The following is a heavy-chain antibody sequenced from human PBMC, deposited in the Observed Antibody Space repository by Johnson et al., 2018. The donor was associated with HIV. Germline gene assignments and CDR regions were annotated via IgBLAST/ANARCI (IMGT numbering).Heavy chain of an antibody. V-gene: IGHV3-11*04. CDR2: ISSSGSTI. CDR1: GFTFSDYY. CDR3: ATDSSSGVYDAFDS. J-gene: IGHJ3*02. D-gene: IGHD6-13*01. Sequence: QVQLVESGGGLVKPGGSLRLSCAASGFTFSDYYMSWIRLAPGKGLEWVSYISSSGSTIYYADSVKGRFTISRDNSKNMLYLQMNSLRAEDTAVYYCATDSSSGVYDAFDSWGQGTMVTVSS.